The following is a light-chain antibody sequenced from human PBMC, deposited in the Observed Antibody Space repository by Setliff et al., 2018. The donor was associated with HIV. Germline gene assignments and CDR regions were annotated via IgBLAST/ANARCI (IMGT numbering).Light chain of an antibody. CDR2: EGT. V-gene: IGLV2-23*01. CDR1: SSDVGSYNL. Sequence: QSVLTQPASVSGSPGQSITISCTGTSSDVGSYNLVSWYQQHPGKAPKLLIYEGTKRPSGVSNRFSGSKSGNTASLTISGLQAEDEADYCCCSYAHTTTPSYVFGTGTKGTVL. CDR3: CSYAHTTTPSYV. J-gene: IGLJ1*01.